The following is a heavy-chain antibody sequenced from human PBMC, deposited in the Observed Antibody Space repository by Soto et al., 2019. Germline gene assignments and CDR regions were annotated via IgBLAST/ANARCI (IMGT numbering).Heavy chain of an antibody. J-gene: IGHJ4*02. Sequence: QVQLVQSGAEVKKPGASVKVSCKVSGYTFTSYGISWVRQAPGQGLEWMGWISAYNGNTNYAQRLQGRVTLTTDTSTSTADMELRSLRSDDTAVYFCARDPALYVNTAPKFDYWGQGTLVTVSS. D-gene: IGHD5-18*01. CDR2: ISAYNGNT. V-gene: IGHV1-18*01. CDR1: GYTFTSYG. CDR3: ARDPALYVNTAPKFDY.